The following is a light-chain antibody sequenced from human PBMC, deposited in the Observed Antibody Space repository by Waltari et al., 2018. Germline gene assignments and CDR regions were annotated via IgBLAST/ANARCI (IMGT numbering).Light chain of an antibody. CDR2: AAS. J-gene: IGKJ5*01. CDR3: QQLRSYPRIT. V-gene: IGKV1-9*01. CDR1: QAISIY. Sequence: CRASQAISIYLAWYQQTPGKAPNLLIYAASTLQSGVPSRFIGSGSGTEFTLTISSLQPEDFATYYCQQLRSYPRITFGQGTRLDI.